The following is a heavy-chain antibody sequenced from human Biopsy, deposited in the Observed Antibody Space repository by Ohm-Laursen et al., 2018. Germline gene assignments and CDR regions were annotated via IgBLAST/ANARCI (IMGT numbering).Heavy chain of an antibody. CDR2: RIPYFNTI. D-gene: IGHD2/OR15-2a*01. Sequence: SVKVSCKASGVTFDTYAFGWVRQAPGQGLEWMGGRIPYFNTIWYAQNFQDRVVITAERSARTTDMQLSGLRPDDTAVYYCVGGQKGPPIGVTVPGDAFDLWGPGTMVTVSP. J-gene: IGHJ3*01. CDR3: VGGQKGPPIGVTVPGDAFDL. CDR1: GVTFDTYA. V-gene: IGHV1-69*13.